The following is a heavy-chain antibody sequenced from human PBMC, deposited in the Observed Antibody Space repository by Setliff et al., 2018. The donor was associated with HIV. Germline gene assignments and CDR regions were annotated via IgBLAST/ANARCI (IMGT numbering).Heavy chain of an antibody. J-gene: IGHJ5*02. V-gene: IGHV4-39*01. CDR2: IYYSGTT. D-gene: IGHD2-2*01. Sequence: KPSETLSLTCTVSGGSIDSTSYYWGWIRQPPGKGLEWIGSIYYSGTTYYNPSLKSRVTISVDRSRNQFSLTLSSVTAADTALYYCAKVASSRVVPAALARPPGWFDPWGQGTLVTVSS. CDR1: GGSIDSTSYY. CDR3: AKVASSRVVPAALARPPGWFDP.